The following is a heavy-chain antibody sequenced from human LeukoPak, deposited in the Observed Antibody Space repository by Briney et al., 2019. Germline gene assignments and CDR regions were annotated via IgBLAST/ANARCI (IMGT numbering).Heavy chain of an antibody. Sequence: GESLRVSCGASRFSFSSYGMHWVRQAPGKGLEWVAFIRYDGSKKYYADSLKGRFTVSRDNSRNTLHLDMSSLRAEDTAEYYCAKTFGWPFYFDYWGQGTLVTVSS. J-gene: IGHJ4*02. CDR1: RFSFSSYG. D-gene: IGHD2/OR15-2a*01. CDR3: AKTFGWPFYFDY. CDR2: IRYDGSKK. V-gene: IGHV3-30*02.